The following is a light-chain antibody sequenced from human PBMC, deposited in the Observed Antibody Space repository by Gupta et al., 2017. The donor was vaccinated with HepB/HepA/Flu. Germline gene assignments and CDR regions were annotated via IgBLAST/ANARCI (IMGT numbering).Light chain of an antibody. CDR1: QSRSKGGGKTY. CDR3: MQGVQVPLT. V-gene: IGKV2D-29*01. Sequence: DIVLTQTPLSLSVTPCQPPSISCKSSQSRSKGGGKTYLYWYLQRSGQPPQLLIDEASNRYFGVSARFTGSGSGTDFTLKISRVEAEDVGIYYCMQGVQVPLTFGGGTKVEIK. CDR2: EAS. J-gene: IGKJ4*01.